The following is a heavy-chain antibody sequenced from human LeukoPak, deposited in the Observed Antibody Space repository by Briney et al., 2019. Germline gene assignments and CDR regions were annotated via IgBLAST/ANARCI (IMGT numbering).Heavy chain of an antibody. D-gene: IGHD5-18*01. CDR3: ARRATTERGHSYGLDY. V-gene: IGHV3-21*01. CDR2: ISFSGGYI. CDR1: GFTFRSYS. J-gene: IGHJ4*02. Sequence: GGSLRLSCAASGFTFRSYSMNWVRQAPGKGLEWVSSISFSGGYIYYADSLKGRITISRDNAKNSLYLQMNSLRAEDTAVYYCARRATTERGHSYGLDYWGQGTLVTVSS.